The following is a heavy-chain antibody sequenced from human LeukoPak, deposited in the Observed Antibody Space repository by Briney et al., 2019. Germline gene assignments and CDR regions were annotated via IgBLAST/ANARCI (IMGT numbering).Heavy chain of an antibody. CDR3: ARDLGEIAMAGMFSTQSLFDR. J-gene: IGHJ4*02. D-gene: IGHD6-19*01. Sequence: ASVKVSCKASGCMFTDYYMHWVGQAPGQGLEWMGWINPKSGGTNYAQKFQGRVTMTRDTSINTGYMDLSGLRSDDTAVYFCARDLGEIAMAGMFSTQSLFDRWGQGTLVTVSS. V-gene: IGHV1-2*02. CDR1: GCMFTDYY. CDR2: INPKSGGT.